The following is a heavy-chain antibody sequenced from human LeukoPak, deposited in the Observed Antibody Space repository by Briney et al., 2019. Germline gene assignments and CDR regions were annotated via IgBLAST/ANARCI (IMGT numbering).Heavy chain of an antibody. CDR3: AKDHSGYSSGWYVY. J-gene: IGHJ4*02. D-gene: IGHD6-19*01. Sequence: ASVKVSCKASGYTFTSCGISWVRQAPGQGLEWMGWISAYNGNTNYAQKLQGRVTMTTDTSTSTAYMELRSLRAEDTALYYCAKDHSGYSSGWYVYWGQGTLVTVSS. CDR2: ISAYNGNT. V-gene: IGHV1-18*01. CDR1: GYTFTSCG.